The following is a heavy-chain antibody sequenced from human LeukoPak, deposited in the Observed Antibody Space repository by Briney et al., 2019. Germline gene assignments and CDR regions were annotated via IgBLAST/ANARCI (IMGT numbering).Heavy chain of an antibody. CDR1: GFTVSSNY. Sequence: GGSLRLSCAASGFTVSSNYMSWVRQAPGKGLEWVSVIYSGGSTYYADSVKGRFTVSRDNAKNTLYVQMKSLRAEDTAVYYCAKDFVVVPGNVNYFDYWGQGTLVTVSS. D-gene: IGHD2-21*02. V-gene: IGHV3-53*01. CDR2: IYSGGST. J-gene: IGHJ4*02. CDR3: AKDFVVVPGNVNYFDY.